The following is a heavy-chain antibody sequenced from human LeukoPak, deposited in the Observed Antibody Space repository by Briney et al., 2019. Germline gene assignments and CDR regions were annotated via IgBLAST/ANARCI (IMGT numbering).Heavy chain of an antibody. CDR3: ARAPYTAMAPFDY. J-gene: IGHJ4*02. CDR1: GGSISSSSYY. Sequence: SETLSLTCTVSGGSISSSSYYWGWIRQPPGKGLEWIGSIYYSGSTNYNPSLKSRVTISVDTSKNQFSLKLSSVTAADTAVYYCARAPYTAMAPFDYWGQGTLVTVSS. V-gene: IGHV4-39*07. D-gene: IGHD5-18*01. CDR2: IYYSGST.